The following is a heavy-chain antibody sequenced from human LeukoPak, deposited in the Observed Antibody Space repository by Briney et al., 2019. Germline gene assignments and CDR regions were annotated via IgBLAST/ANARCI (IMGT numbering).Heavy chain of an antibody. V-gene: IGHV3-48*03. CDR1: GFTFSSYE. Sequence: GGSLRLSCAASGFTFSSYEMNWVRQAPGKGLEWVSYISSSGSTIYYADSVKGRFTISRDNAKNSLYLQMNSLRAEDTAVYYCARGQYYYDSSGYYLDYWGQGTLVTVSS. CDR2: ISSSGSTI. CDR3: ARGQYYYDSSGYYLDY. D-gene: IGHD3-22*01. J-gene: IGHJ4*02.